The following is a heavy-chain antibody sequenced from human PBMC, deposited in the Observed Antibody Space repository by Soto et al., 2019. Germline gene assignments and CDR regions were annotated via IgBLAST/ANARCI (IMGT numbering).Heavy chain of an antibody. CDR1: GGSISSSSYY. CDR3: ASSDRSGLGFDY. Sequence: PSETLSLTCTVSGGSISSSSYYWGWIRQPPGKGPEWIGSIYYSGSTYYNPSLKSRVTISVDTSKNQFSLKLSSVTAADTAVYYCASSDRSGLGFDYWGQGTLVTVSS. CDR2: IYYSGST. J-gene: IGHJ4*02. V-gene: IGHV4-39*01. D-gene: IGHD3-22*01.